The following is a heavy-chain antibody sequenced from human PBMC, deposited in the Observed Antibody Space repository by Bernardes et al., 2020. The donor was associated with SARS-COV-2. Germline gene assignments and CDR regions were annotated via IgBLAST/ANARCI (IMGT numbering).Heavy chain of an antibody. CDR1: GFTFSNYG. D-gene: IGHD2-2*01. CDR3: AKDVTSWSFSRAGMDV. CDR2: LSYDGNNR. Sequence: GGSLRLSCAGSGFTFSNYGMHWVRQAPAKGLEWVATLSYDGNNRHYEDSVRGRFTISRDISRRTLYLQMNSLRGEDTAVYYCAKDVTSWSFSRAGMDVRGQGTTVTVSS. J-gene: IGHJ6*02. V-gene: IGHV3-30*18.